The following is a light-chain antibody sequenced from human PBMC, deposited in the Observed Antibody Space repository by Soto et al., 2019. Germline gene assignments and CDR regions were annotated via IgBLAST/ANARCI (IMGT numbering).Light chain of an antibody. V-gene: IGKV1-5*03. J-gene: IGKJ1*01. Sequence: DIQLTQAPSSLSASVGDRVTITCRASQSVDTWLAWYPQKPGKAPNLLISRASTLKSGVPSRFSGSGSGTEFTLTINSLHPDDFATYYCQQYSHYSRTFGQGTKVEI. CDR2: RAS. CDR3: QQYSHYSRT. CDR1: QSVDTW.